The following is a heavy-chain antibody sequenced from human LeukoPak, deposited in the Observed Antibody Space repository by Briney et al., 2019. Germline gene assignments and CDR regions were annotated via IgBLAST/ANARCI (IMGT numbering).Heavy chain of an antibody. D-gene: IGHD6-13*01. CDR1: GGSFSGYY. CDR2: INHSGST. CDR3: ARGAYSSSWLRYYYYMDV. V-gene: IGHV4-34*01. Sequence: SETLSLTCAVYGGSFSGYYWIWMRQPPGKGLEWIGEINHSGSTNYNPSLKSRVTISVDTSKNQFSLKLSSVTAADTAVYYCARGAYSSSWLRYYYYMDVWGKGTTVTVSS. J-gene: IGHJ6*03.